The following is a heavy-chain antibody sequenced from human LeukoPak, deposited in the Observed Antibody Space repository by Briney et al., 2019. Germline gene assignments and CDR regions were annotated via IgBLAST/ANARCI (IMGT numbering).Heavy chain of an antibody. CDR2: IYPGDSDT. J-gene: IGHJ4*02. D-gene: IGHD6-13*01. CDR3: ARLAAAGTLYFDY. Sequence: GESLKISCKGSGYSFTSYWIGWVRQMPGKGLEWMGIIYPGDSDTRYSPSFQGQVTISADKSISTASLQWSSLNASDTALYYCARLAAAGTLYFDYGGRGPRVPVSS. V-gene: IGHV5-51*01. CDR1: GYSFTSYW.